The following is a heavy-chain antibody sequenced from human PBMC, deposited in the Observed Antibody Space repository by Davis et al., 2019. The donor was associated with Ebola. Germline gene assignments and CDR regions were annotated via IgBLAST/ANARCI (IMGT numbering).Heavy chain of an antibody. CDR1: GGSISSGDYY. CDR2: IYYSGST. D-gene: IGHD3-3*01. J-gene: IGHJ4*02. CDR3: ARLVRITIFGVATTEDY. Sequence: PSETLSLTCTVSGGSISSGDYYWSWIRQPTGKGLEWIGYIYYSGSTYYNPSLKSRVTISVDTSKNQFSLKLSSVTAADTAVYYCARLVRITIFGVATTEDYWGQGTLVTVSS. V-gene: IGHV4-30-4*01.